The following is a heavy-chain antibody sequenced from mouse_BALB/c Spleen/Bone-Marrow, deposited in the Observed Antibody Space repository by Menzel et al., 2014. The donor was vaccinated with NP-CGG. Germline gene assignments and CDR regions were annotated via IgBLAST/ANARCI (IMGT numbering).Heavy chain of an antibody. J-gene: IGHJ2*01. CDR1: GFTFSSFG. V-gene: IGHV5-17*02. CDR2: ISSGSSAI. D-gene: IGHD4-1*01. CDR3: ARGGNWEDFDY. Sequence: DVQLVESGGGLVQPGGSRKLSCAASGFTFSSFGMHWVRQAPEKGLEWVAYISSGSSAIYYADTVRGRFTISGDNPKNTLFLQMTSLRSEDTAMYYCARGGNWEDFDYWGQGTTLTVS.